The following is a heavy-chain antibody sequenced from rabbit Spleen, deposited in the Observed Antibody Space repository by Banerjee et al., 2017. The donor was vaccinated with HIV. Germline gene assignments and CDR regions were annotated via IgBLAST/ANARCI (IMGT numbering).Heavy chain of an antibody. D-gene: IGHD7-1*01. CDR3: ARDTGTSFSNYGMGL. CDR1: GFSFSSNDY. CDR2: IAGDSSGFT. J-gene: IGHJ6*01. Sequence: QEQLEESGGGLVKPEGSLTLTCKASGFSFSSNDYMCWVRQAPGKGLEWISCIAGDSSGFTYSAAWAKSRFTCSKTSSTTVTLQMASLTVPDPAPYFCARDTGTSFSNYGMGLWGQGTLVTVS. V-gene: IGHV1S45*01.